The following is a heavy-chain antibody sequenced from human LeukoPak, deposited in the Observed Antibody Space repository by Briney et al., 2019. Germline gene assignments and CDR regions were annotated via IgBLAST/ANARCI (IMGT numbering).Heavy chain of an antibody. CDR1: GYTFTSYD. Sequence: ASVKVSCKASGYTFTSYDINWVRQATGQGLEWMGWMNPNSGNTGYAQKFQGRVTMTRNTSISTAYMELSSLRSEDTAVYYCARDPLHQNWFDPWGQGTLVTVSS. V-gene: IGHV1-8*01. J-gene: IGHJ5*02. CDR3: ARDPLHQNWFDP. D-gene: IGHD2-2*01. CDR2: MNPNSGNT.